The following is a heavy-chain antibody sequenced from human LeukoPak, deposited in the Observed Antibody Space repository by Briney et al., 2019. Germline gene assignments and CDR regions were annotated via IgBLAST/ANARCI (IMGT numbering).Heavy chain of an antibody. CDR2: ISAYNGNT. Sequence: GASVKVSYKASGYTFTSYGIIWVRQAPGQGLEGMGWISAYNGNTNYAQKLQRRVTMTTDTSTSTAYMELRSLRSDDTAVYYCARDKVEVDTAMAVDYWGQGTLVTVSS. D-gene: IGHD5-18*01. V-gene: IGHV1-18*01. CDR1: GYTFTSYG. J-gene: IGHJ4*02. CDR3: ARDKVEVDTAMAVDY.